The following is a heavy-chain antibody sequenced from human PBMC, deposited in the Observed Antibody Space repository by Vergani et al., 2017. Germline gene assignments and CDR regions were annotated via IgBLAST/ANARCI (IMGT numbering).Heavy chain of an antibody. J-gene: IGHJ4*02. Sequence: QITLKESGPTLVKPTQTLTLTCTFSGFSLSTSGVGVGWIRQPPGKALEWLALIYWDDAKRYSPSLKSRLTITKDTSKNQVVLTMTNMDPVDTATYYCARWDCGGECYTLGYWGQGTLVTGSS. CDR3: ARWDCGGECYTLGY. V-gene: IGHV2-5*02. CDR1: GFSLSTSGVG. CDR2: IYWDDAK. D-gene: IGHD2-21*01.